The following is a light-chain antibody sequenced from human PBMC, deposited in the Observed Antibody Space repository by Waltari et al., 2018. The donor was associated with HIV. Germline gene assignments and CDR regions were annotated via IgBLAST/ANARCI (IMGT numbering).Light chain of an antibody. CDR3: QSFDSGLYAWV. CDR2: VNN. J-gene: IGLJ3*02. CDR1: NSNIGAGYD. V-gene: IGLV1-40*01. Sequence: QSVVTQPPSVSGAPGQSVTISCTGNNSNIGAGYDVYWYQQVPGTAPKLLMYVNNKQPSGVPDRFSASRSGTSASLAISGLQTGDEADYYCQSFDSGLYAWVFGGGTKLTVL.